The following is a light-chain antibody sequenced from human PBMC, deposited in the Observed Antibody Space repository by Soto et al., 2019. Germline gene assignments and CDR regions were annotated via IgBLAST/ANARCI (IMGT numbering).Light chain of an antibody. V-gene: IGLV2-8*01. Sequence: QSVLTQPPSASGSPGQSVTISCTGTSSDVGGYNYVSWYQQHPGKAPKLMIYEVTKRPSGVPDRFSGSKSGNTASLTVSGLQPEDEADYYCCSYAGSNNFAVFGGGTELTVL. CDR2: EVT. J-gene: IGLJ2*01. CDR1: SSDVGGYNY. CDR3: CSYAGSNNFAV.